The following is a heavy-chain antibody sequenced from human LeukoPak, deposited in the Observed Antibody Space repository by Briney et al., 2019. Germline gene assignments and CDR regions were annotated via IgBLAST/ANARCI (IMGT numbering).Heavy chain of an antibody. J-gene: IGHJ4*02. CDR2: IIPIFGTA. V-gene: IGHV1-69*05. Sequence: ASVKVSCKASGGTFNSYAISWVRQAPGQGLEWMGGIIPIFGTANYAQKFQGRVTITTDESTSTAYMELSSLRSEDTAVYYCARGYCSSTSCYYVYWGQGTLVTVSS. D-gene: IGHD2-2*01. CDR3: ARGYCSSTSCYYVY. CDR1: GGTFNSYA.